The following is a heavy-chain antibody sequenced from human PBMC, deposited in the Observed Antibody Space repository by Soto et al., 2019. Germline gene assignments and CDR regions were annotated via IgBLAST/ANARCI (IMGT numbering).Heavy chain of an antibody. CDR1: GYTFTSYA. D-gene: IGHD3-10*01. CDR3: ARWGGYGSGSLYYYYYMDV. CDR2: INAGNGNT. V-gene: IGHV1-3*01. J-gene: IGHJ6*03. Sequence: ASVKVSCKASGYTFTSYAMHWVRQAPGQRLEWMGWINAGNGNTKYSQKFQGRVTITRDTSASTAYMELSSLRSEDTAVYYCARWGGYGSGSLYYYYYMDVWGKGTTVTSP.